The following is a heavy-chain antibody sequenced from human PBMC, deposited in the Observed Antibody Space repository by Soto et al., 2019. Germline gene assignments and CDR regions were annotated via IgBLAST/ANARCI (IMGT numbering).Heavy chain of an antibody. CDR2: ISAYNGNT. CDR1: GYTFTSYG. CDR3: AREGTGTHGSGSYYDPRWFDP. V-gene: IGHV1-18*01. D-gene: IGHD3-10*01. Sequence: ASVKVSCKASGYTFTSYGISWVRQAPGQGLEWMGWISAYNGNTNYAQKLQGRVTMTTDTSTSTAYMELRSLRSDDTAVYYCAREGTGTHGSGSYYDPRWFDPWGQGTLVTVSS. J-gene: IGHJ5*02.